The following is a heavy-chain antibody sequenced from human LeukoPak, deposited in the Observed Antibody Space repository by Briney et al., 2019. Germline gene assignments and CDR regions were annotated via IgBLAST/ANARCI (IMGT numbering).Heavy chain of an antibody. V-gene: IGHV4-34*01. CDR1: GGSFSGYY. D-gene: IGHD6-19*01. CDR3: ARDQGIAVAGTLD. CDR2: INHSGST. Sequence: SETLSLTCAVYGGSFSGYYWSWIRQPPGKGLEWIGEINHSGSTNYNPSLKSRVTISVDTSKNQFSLKLSSVTAADTAVYYCARDQGIAVAGTLDWGQGTLVTVSS. J-gene: IGHJ4*02.